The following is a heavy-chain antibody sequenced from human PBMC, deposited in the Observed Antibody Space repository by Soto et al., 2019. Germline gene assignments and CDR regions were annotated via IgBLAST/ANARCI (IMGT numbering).Heavy chain of an antibody. CDR3: AKMDYNSGGPVNWFDP. CDR2: MKPNSGNT. D-gene: IGHD3-10*01. Sequence: ASVKVSCKASGYTFTNYDINWVRQATGQGLEWMGWMKPNSGNTGYAQKFQGRVTMTRNTSTSTAYMELSSLTSEDTAMYYCAKMDYNSGGPVNWFDPWGQGTLVTVSS. J-gene: IGHJ5*02. CDR1: GYTFTNYD. V-gene: IGHV1-8*01.